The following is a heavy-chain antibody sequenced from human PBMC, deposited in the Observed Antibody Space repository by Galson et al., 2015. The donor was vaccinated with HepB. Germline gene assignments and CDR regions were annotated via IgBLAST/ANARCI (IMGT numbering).Heavy chain of an antibody. V-gene: IGHV3-23*01. D-gene: IGHD3-9*01. J-gene: IGHJ4*02. CDR3: AKDLKPLDY. Sequence: SLRLSCAASGLTFSSYAMSWVRQAPGKGLEWASGISGSGGSTYYADSVKGRFTISRDNSKNTLYLQMNSLRADDTAVYYCAKDLKPLDYWGQGTLVTVSS. CDR2: ISGSGGST. CDR1: GLTFSSYA.